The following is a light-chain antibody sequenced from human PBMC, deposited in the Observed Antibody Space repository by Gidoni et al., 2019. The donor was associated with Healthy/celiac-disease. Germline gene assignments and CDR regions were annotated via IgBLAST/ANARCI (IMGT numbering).Light chain of an antibody. CDR1: QSVSSSD. CDR3: QQYGSSPT. V-gene: IGKV3-20*01. CDR2: GAS. J-gene: IGKJ1*01. Sequence: EIVLTQSPGTLSLSPGERATLSCRASQSVSSSDLAWYQQKPGQAPRLLIYGASSRATGIPDRFSGSGSGTDFTLTISRLEPVDFAVYYCQQYGSSPTFXXXTKVEIK.